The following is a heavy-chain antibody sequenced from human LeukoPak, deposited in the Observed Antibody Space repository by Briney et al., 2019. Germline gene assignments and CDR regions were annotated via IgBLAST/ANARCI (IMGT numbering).Heavy chain of an antibody. Sequence: SETLSLTCTVSGYSISSGYYWGWIRQPPGKGLEWIGSIYHSGSTYYNPSLKSRVTISVDTSKNQFSLKLSSVTAADTAVYYCARIAVTTFSYYYYMDVWGKGTTVTVSS. D-gene: IGHD6-19*01. CDR3: ARIAVTTFSYYYYMDV. CDR2: IYHSGST. V-gene: IGHV4-38-2*02. J-gene: IGHJ6*03. CDR1: GYSISSGYY.